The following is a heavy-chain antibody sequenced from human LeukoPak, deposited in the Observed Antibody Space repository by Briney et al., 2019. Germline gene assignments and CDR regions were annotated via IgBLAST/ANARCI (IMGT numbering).Heavy chain of an antibody. J-gene: IGHJ4*02. D-gene: IGHD3-22*01. CDR2: IYHSGST. Sequence: SETLSLTCAVSGYSISSGYYWGWIRQPPGKVLEWIGSIYHSGSTYYNPSLKSRVTISVDTSKNHFSLKLSSVTAADTAVYYCARQTPSSGYYWGQGTLVTVSS. V-gene: IGHV4-38-2*01. CDR3: ARQTPSSGYY. CDR1: GYSISSGYY.